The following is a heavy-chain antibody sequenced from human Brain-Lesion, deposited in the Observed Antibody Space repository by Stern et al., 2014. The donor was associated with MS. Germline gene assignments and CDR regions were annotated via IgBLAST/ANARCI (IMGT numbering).Heavy chain of an antibody. CDR2: INYRRNP. CDR1: YDSISSYY. CDR3: ARAFSDYHDSTPGY. D-gene: IGHD3-22*01. J-gene: IGHJ4*02. Sequence: VQLVESGPELVKPSETLSLTCNVSYDSISSYYWTWLRQPPGKGLEWIGYINYRRNPNYNPALKSRVTISVDTSKNQFSLKLTSVTAADTAVYYCARAFSDYHDSTPGYWGQGTLVTVSS. V-gene: IGHV4-59*01.